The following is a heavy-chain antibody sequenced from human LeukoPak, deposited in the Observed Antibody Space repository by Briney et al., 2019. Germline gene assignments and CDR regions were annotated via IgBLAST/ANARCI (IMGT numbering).Heavy chain of an antibody. CDR2: ISDSGGST. CDR3: AHDKAKRTPDAFDI. J-gene: IGHJ3*02. CDR1: GFTFSSYA. Sequence: GGSLRLSCAASGFTFSSYAMSWVLQAPGKGLEWVSGISDSGGSTYYTDAVKGRFTISRDNSKNTLYLQMNSLRAEDTAVYYCAHDKAKRTPDAFDIWGQGTMVTVSS. V-gene: IGHV3-23*01.